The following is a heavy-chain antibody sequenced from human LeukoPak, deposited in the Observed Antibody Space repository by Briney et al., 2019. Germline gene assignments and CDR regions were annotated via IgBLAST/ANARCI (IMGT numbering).Heavy chain of an antibody. D-gene: IGHD5-24*01. CDR1: GGSISSYH. Sequence: SETLSLTCIVSGGSISSYHWSWLRQPPGKGLEWIGHIYYSGTTNYNPSLKRRVTISVDTSKTQFSLKLTSVTAADTAVFYCARSRDGNNVDTWGQGALVTVSS. CDR3: ARSRDGNNVDT. CDR2: IYYSGTT. V-gene: IGHV4-59*01. J-gene: IGHJ5*02.